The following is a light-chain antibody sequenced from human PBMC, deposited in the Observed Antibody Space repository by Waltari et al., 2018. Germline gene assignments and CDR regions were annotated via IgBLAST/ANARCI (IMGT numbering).Light chain of an antibody. Sequence: SYVLTQPPAVSVAPGQTARISCGGSNIGSKSVHWYQQRPGQSPVLVIQYDSGRPSGIPVRLSGSNSGNTATLTISRVEAGDEADYYCQVWDSSSWVFGGGTKLTVL. V-gene: IGLV3-21*01. CDR2: YDS. CDR3: QVWDSSSWV. CDR1: NIGSKS. J-gene: IGLJ3*02.